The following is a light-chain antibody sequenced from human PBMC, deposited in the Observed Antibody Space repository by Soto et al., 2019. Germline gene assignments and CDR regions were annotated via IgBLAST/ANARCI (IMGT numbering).Light chain of an antibody. V-gene: IGKV1-8*01. CDR3: LQANTFPIT. Sequence: AIRMTQSPSSLSASTGDRVTITCRASQGISSYLAWYQQKPGKAPKLLIYAASTLQSGVPSRFSGSGSGTYFTLTISSLQPEDFATYYCLQANTFPITFGQGTLLEI. CDR2: AAS. CDR1: QGISSY. J-gene: IGKJ5*01.